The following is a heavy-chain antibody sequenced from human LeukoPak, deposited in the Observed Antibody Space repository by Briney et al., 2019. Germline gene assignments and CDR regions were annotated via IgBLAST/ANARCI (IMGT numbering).Heavy chain of an antibody. Sequence: SQTLSLTCTVSGGSIRSSSYYWGWIRQPPGKGLEWIGSIYFTGNTYYNPSLKTRVTISIDTSKNQFSLNLSSVTATDTAMYYCTSGYFVHTFDFWGQGPLVTVSS. J-gene: IGHJ4*02. CDR3: TSGYFVHTFDF. CDR1: GGSIRSSSYY. D-gene: IGHD2-2*03. CDR2: IYFTGNT. V-gene: IGHV4-39*01.